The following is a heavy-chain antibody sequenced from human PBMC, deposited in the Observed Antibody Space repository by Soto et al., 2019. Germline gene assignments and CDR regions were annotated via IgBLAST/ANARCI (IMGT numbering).Heavy chain of an antibody. V-gene: IGHV4-34*01. CDR2: INNSGST. J-gene: IGHJ4*02. CDR3: ARGAPVGSFDY. CDR1: GGSFSGYY. D-gene: IGHD2-15*01. Sequence: SETLSLTCAVYGGSFSGYYWSWIRQPPGKGLEWIGEINNSGSTNYNPSLKSRVTISVDTSKNQFSLRLSSVTAADTAVYYCARGAPVGSFDYWGQGTLVTVSS.